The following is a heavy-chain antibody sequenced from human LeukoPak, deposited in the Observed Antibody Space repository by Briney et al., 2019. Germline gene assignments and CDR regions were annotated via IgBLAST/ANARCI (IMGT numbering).Heavy chain of an antibody. CDR3: ATGSDYGGISGGAFDI. J-gene: IGHJ3*02. CDR2: FDPEDGET. CDR1: GYTLTELS. V-gene: IGHV1-24*01. D-gene: IGHD4-23*01. Sequence: VASVKVSCKVSGYTLTELSMHWVRQAPGKGLEWMGGFDPEDGETIYAQKFQGRVTMTEDTSTDTAYMELSSLRSEDTAVYYCATGSDYGGISGGAFDIWGQGTMVTVSS.